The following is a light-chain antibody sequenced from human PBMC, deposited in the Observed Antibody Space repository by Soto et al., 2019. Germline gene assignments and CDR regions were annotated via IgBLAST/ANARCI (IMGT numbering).Light chain of an antibody. CDR1: GSNIGSNT. CDR2: SNN. V-gene: IGLV1-44*01. Sequence: QSVLTQPPSTSGTPGQRVTISCSGSGSNIGSNTVNWNQQLPGTAPKLLIYSNNQRPSGVPDRFSGSKSGTSASLAISGLQSEDEADYHCATWDDSLNGLVVFGGGTQLTVL. J-gene: IGLJ2*01. CDR3: ATWDDSLNGLVV.